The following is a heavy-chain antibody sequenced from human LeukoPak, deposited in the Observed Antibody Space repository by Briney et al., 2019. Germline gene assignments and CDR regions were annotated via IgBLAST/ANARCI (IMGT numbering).Heavy chain of an antibody. D-gene: IGHD3-10*01. CDR2: IYYSGST. V-gene: IGHV4-59*01. J-gene: IGHJ3*02. CDR3: ARVITMVRGVTYAFDI. CDR1: GGSISSYY. Sequence: SETLSLTCTVSGGSISSYYWSWIRQPPGKGLEWIXXIYYSGSTNYHPSLKSRVTISVDTSKNQFSLKLSSVTAADTAVYYCARVITMVRGVTYAFDIWGQGTMVTVSS.